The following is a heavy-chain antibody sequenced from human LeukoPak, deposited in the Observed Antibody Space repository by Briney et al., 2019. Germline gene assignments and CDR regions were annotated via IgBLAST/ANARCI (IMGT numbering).Heavy chain of an antibody. D-gene: IGHD1-7*01. Sequence: GGSLRLSCAASGFTLSSYSMNWVRQAPGKGLEWVSYSSSSSSTIYHADSVKGRFTISRDNAKNSLYLQMISLRAEDTAVYYCAKDREGTTFDNWGQGTLVTVSS. V-gene: IGHV3-48*01. J-gene: IGHJ4*02. CDR2: SSSSSSTI. CDR3: AKDREGTTFDN. CDR1: GFTLSSYS.